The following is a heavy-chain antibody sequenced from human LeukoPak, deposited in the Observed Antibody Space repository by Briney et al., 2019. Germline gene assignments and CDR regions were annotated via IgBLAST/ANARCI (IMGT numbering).Heavy chain of an antibody. D-gene: IGHD3-22*01. CDR1: GGSISSYY. J-gene: IGHJ5*02. Sequence: SETLSLTCTVSGGSISSYYWSWIRQPPGKGLEWFGYIYYSGSTNYNPSLKSRVTISVDTSKNQFSLKLSSVTAADTAVYYCARDSSGYLGWFDPWGQGTLVTVSS. V-gene: IGHV4-59*01. CDR2: IYYSGST. CDR3: ARDSSGYLGWFDP.